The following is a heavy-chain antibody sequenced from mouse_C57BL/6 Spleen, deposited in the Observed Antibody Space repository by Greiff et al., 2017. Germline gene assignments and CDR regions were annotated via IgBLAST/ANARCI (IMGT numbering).Heavy chain of an antibody. J-gene: IGHJ2*01. CDR2: IYPRDGST. CDR3: ARGDLITTVVADY. CDR1: GYTFTSYD. Sequence: VKLVESGPELVKPGASVKLSCKASGYTFTSYDINWVKQRPGQGLEWIGWIYPRDGSTKYNEKFKGKATLTVDTSSSTAYMELHSLTSEDSAVYFGARGDLITTVVADYWGQGTTLTVSS. V-gene: IGHV1-85*01. D-gene: IGHD1-1*01.